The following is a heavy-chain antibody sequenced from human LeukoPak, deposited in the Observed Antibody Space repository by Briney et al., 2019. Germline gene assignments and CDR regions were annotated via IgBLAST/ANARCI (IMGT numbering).Heavy chain of an antibody. CDR3: ARRDPASFDY. D-gene: IGHD5-24*01. J-gene: IGHJ4*02. V-gene: IGHV4-34*01. CDR1: GGSFSGYY. Sequence: SETLSLTCAVYGGSFSGYYWSWIRHPPGKGLEWIGEINHSGSTNYNPSLKSRVTISVDTSKNQFSLKLSSVTAADTAVYYCARRDPASFDYWGQGTLVTVSS. CDR2: INHSGST.